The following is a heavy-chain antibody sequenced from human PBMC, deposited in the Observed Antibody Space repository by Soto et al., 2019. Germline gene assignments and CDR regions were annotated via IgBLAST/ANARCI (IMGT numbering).Heavy chain of an antibody. J-gene: IGHJ4*02. CDR2: INAGNGNT. D-gene: IGHD2-21*02. V-gene: IGHV1-3*01. Sequence: QVQLAQSGAEVKKPGASVKVSCKASGYTFTSYAMHWVRQATGQRLEWMGWINAGNGNTKYSQKFQGRVTITRDTSASTAYMELSSLRSEDTAVYYCARSIVVVTAADYWGQGTLVTVSS. CDR1: GYTFTSYA. CDR3: ARSIVVVTAADY.